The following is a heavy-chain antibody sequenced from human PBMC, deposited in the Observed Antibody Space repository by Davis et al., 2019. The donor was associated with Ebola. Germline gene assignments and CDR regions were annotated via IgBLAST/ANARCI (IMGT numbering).Heavy chain of an antibody. D-gene: IGHD2/OR15-2a*01. Sequence: ASVTVSCKASRYSFTHYSFSWVRQAPGQGLEWMGWVSGNNGKTDYAQRFQGRVTMTRDTSTSTVHMDLRSLKSDDTAIYSCASGEFVDFWGQGTLITVSS. J-gene: IGHJ4*02. CDR1: RYSFTHYS. CDR2: VSGNNGKT. CDR3: ASGEFVDF. V-gene: IGHV1-18*01.